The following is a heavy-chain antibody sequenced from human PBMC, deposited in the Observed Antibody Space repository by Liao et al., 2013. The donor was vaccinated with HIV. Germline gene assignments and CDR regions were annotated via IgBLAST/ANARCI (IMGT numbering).Heavy chain of an antibody. D-gene: IGHD3-10*01. CDR2: TNYRGRT. V-gene: IGHV4-30-4*01. J-gene: IGHJ3*01. CDR3: AREAASGDYYNPDALDV. CDR1: GGSISNGDYY. Sequence: QVQLQESGPGLVKPSQTLSLTCTVSGGSISNGDYYWSWIRQSPGKGLEWIGYTNYRGRTYYNPSLKSRLTISLDTSKNQLSLKLRSVTAADTAVYFCAREAASGDYYNPDALDVWGQGTMVTVSS.